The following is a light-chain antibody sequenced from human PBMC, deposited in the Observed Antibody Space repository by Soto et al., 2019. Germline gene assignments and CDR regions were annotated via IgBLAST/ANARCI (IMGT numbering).Light chain of an antibody. J-gene: IGKJ1*01. V-gene: IGKV1-5*01. CDR2: DAS. Sequence: DIQMTQSPSTLSASVGDSVTITCRASQSITIWLAWYQQKPGKAPKLLIYDASSLEGGVPSRFSGSGSGTGFTLTISGLQPDDFAPYYCQQYNSFSWTLGQGTKVDIK. CDR3: QQYNSFSWT. CDR1: QSITIW.